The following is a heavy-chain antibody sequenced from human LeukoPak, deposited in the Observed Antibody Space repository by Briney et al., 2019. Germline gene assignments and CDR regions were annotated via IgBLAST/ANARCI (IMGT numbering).Heavy chain of an antibody. CDR1: GGSISSYY. D-gene: IGHD6-19*01. CDR2: IYYSGSA. J-gene: IGHJ5*02. V-gene: IGHV4-59*01. CDR3: ASTVAVAGTSLNGRFDP. Sequence: SETLSLTCTVSGGSISSYYWSWIRQPPGKGLEWIGYIYYSGSANYNPSLKSRVTISVDTSKNQFSLKLSSVAAADQAVYYCASTVAVAGTSLNGRFDPWGQGTLVTVSS.